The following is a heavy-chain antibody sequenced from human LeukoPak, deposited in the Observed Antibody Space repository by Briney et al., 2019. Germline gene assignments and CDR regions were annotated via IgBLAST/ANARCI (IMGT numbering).Heavy chain of an antibody. V-gene: IGHV3-30-3*01. D-gene: IGHD3-22*01. J-gene: IGHJ3*02. CDR3: ASYYYDSSDAFDI. CDR1: GFTFSSYA. CDR2: ISYDGSNK. Sequence: GRSLRLSCAASGFTFSSYAMHWVRQAPGKGLEWVAVISYDGSNKYYADSVKGRFTISRDNSKNTLYLQMNSLRAEDTAVYYCASYYYDSSDAFDIWGQGTMVTVSS.